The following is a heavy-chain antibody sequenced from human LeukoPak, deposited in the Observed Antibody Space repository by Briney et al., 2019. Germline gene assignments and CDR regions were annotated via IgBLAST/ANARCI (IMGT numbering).Heavy chain of an antibody. J-gene: IGHJ4*02. D-gene: IGHD3-9*01. V-gene: IGHV1-69*13. CDR1: GGTFSSYA. Sequence: SVKVSCKASGGTFSSYAISWVRQAPGQGLERMVGIIPIFGTANYAQKFQGRVTITADESTSTAYMELSSLRSEDTAVYYCASRDRPYYDILTGYPYWGQGTLVTVSS. CDR2: IIPIFGTA. CDR3: ASRDRPYYDILTGYPY.